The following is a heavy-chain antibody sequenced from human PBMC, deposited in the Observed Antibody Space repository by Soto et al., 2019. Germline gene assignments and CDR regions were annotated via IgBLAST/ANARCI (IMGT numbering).Heavy chain of an antibody. V-gene: IGHV1-18*01. CDR2: VSGYNGNT. J-gene: IGHJ4*02. CDR3: ARDLGAKVYY. D-gene: IGHD3-16*01. Sequence: QVQLLQSGAEVKKPGASVKVSCKASGYTFTSHGISWVRQAPGQGLEWMGWVSGYNGNTNYAQKFQGRVTMTTDTSTTTAYMELRSLTSDDTAVYYCARDLGAKVYYWGQGTLVTVSS. CDR1: GYTFTSHG.